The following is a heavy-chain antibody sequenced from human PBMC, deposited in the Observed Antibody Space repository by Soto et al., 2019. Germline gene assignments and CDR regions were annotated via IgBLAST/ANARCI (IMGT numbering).Heavy chain of an antibody. D-gene: IGHD1-1*01. CDR1: GYTFTSYG. CDR3: ARGRYGDY. CDR2: ISARNGDT. V-gene: IGHV1-18*01. J-gene: IGHJ4*02. Sequence: QVHLVQSGAEVKKPGASVKVSCKGSGYTFTSYGITWVRQAPGQGLEWMGWISARNGDTDYAQKPQGRVTVTRATSPSTAYMELRSLRSHDTAVYYSARGRYGDYWGQGALVTVSS.